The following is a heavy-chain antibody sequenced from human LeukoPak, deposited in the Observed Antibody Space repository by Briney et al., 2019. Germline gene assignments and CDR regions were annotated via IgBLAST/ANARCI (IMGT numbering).Heavy chain of an antibody. J-gene: IGHJ6*03. Sequence: SETLSLTCTVSGGSIKIYTGPGSESPPGRALEGFGYIYYSGSTSSNPSLKSRVTISVDTSKNQFSLRLKYVTAADTAVYYCARDVPRGTGYMDVWGKGTTVTVSS. CDR3: ARDVPRGTGYMDV. V-gene: IGHV4-59*01. CDR1: GGSIKIYT. CDR2: IYYSGST. D-gene: IGHD3-10*01.